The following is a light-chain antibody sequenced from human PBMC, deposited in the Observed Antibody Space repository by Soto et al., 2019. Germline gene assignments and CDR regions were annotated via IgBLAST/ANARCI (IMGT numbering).Light chain of an antibody. V-gene: IGLV1-44*01. Sequence: QSVLTQPPSASGTPGQRVSISWSGSRSNIGTNTVNWYQQFPGTAPKLLIFSSYLRLSGVPDRFSASRSGASASLAISGLQSEDEADYYCAAWDDSLDAYVFGSGTKVTVL. J-gene: IGLJ1*01. CDR2: SSY. CDR1: RSNIGTNT. CDR3: AAWDDSLDAYV.